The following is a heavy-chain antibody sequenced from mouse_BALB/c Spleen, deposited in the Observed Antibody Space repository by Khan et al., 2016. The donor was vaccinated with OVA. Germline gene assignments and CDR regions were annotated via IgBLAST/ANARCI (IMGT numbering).Heavy chain of an antibody. Sequence: QMQLEESGPGLVAPSQSLSITCTVSGFSLTSYGVSWVRQPPGKGLEWLGVIWGDGNTNFHSALRSRLSISKDNSKSQVVLKLNSLQTDDTATYYCAKDRGYYAVDYWGQGTSVTVSS. CDR1: GFSLTSYG. J-gene: IGHJ4*01. CDR2: IWGDGNT. V-gene: IGHV2-3*01. CDR3: AKDRGYYAVDY.